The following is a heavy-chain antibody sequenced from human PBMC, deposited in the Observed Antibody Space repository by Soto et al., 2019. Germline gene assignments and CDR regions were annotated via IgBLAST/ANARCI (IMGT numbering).Heavy chain of an antibody. CDR2: ISYDGSNK. Sequence: XGSLELSCAASGFTFSSYAMHWVRQAPGKGLEWVAVISYDGSNKYYADSVKGRFTISRDNSKNTLYLQMNSLRAEDTAVYYCARDGPATAFYYFDYWGQGTLVTVSS. CDR1: GFTFSSYA. V-gene: IGHV3-30-3*01. D-gene: IGHD2-2*01. CDR3: ARDGPATAFYYFDY. J-gene: IGHJ4*02.